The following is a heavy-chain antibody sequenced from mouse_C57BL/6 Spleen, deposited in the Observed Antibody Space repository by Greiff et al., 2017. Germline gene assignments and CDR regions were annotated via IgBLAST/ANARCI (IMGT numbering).Heavy chain of an antibody. D-gene: IGHD3-2*02. CDR1: GFTFSDYG. CDR3: ENGGDSSGHYYAMDY. V-gene: IGHV5-17*01. Sequence: EVKLMESGGGLVKPGGSLKLSCAASGFTFSDYGMHWVRQAPEKGLEWVAYISRGSSTSCYADTVKGRFTISRDNAKNTLFLQMTSLRSEDAAMYYCENGGDSSGHYYAMDYWGQGTSVTVSS. CDR2: ISRGSSTS. J-gene: IGHJ4*01.